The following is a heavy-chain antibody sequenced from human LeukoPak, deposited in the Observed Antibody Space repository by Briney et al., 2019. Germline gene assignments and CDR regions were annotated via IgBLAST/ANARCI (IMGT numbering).Heavy chain of an antibody. CDR1: GGIFGRHG. CDR2: IISMFATT. J-gene: IGHJ4*02. V-gene: IGHV1-69*13. Sequence: SVKVSCKASGGIFGRHGITWVRQAPGQGLEWMGGIISMFATTIYAEKFQGRLTITADESTSTAYMELNSLTYCARVPVVSMTPLYFFDFWGQGTLVTVSS. D-gene: IGHD6-6*01. CDR3: MTPLYFFDF.